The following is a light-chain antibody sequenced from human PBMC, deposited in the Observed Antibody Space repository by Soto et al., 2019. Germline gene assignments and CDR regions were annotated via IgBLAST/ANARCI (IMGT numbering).Light chain of an antibody. CDR2: GAS. Sequence: EIVLTQSPGTLSLSPGESATLSCRASQSVSSNYLAWYQQKPGQAPRLLIYGASTRATGIPDRFSGSGSGAELTLTISSLQSEDFAVYFCQQYNNWPRTFGQGTKVDI. J-gene: IGKJ1*01. CDR1: QSVSSN. V-gene: IGKV3-15*01. CDR3: QQYNNWPRT.